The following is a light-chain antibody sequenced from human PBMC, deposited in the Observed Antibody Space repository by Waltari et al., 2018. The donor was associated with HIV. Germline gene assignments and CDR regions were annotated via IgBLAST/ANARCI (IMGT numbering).Light chain of an antibody. V-gene: IGLV1-47*01. CDR3: AARDDSLSGRV. Sequence: QSVLTQSHSASGNPGQRVAISCSGHSYNICSNYVYLYQQLPGTAPKLLINGRNQRPPGVPDRISGSKSGTSASRALSGLRSEDEADYYCAARDDSLSGRVFGGGTKLTVL. CDR2: GRN. J-gene: IGLJ3*02. CDR1: SYNICSNY.